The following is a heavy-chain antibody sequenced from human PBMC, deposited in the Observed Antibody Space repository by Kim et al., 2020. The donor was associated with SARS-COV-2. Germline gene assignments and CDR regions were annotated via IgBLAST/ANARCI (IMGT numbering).Heavy chain of an antibody. V-gene: IGHV4-4*07. CDR3: ARELYDFWRGYYLDY. Sequence: PSPNSRVTMSMDTSKNQFSLTLTSVTAADTAVYYCARELYDFWRGYYLDYWGQGTLVTVSS. D-gene: IGHD3-3*01. J-gene: IGHJ4*02.